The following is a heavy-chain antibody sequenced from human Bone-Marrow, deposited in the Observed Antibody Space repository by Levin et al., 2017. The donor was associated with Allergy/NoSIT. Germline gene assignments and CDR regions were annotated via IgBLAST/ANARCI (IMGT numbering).Heavy chain of an antibody. V-gene: IGHV4-59*01. CDR2: ISYSGGT. CDR1: YGSISNFF. J-gene: IGHJ3*02. CDR3: ARGIARDGFDI. Sequence: SETLSLTCTVSYGSISNFFWSWIRQVPGMGLEWIGYISYSGGTNYDPSFLSRVIISMDTSKNQFSLKLSSVTAADTAVYFCARGIARDGFDIWGQGTMVTVSS. D-gene: IGHD2/OR15-2a*01.